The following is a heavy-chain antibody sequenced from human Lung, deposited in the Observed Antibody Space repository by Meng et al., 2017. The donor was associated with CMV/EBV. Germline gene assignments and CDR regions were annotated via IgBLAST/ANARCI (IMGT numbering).Heavy chain of an antibody. V-gene: IGHV3-30-3*01. CDR2: ISYDGNNY. J-gene: IGHJ4*02. CDR3: SRGGPGMRFVEWFSFDF. CDR1: FIFSNYA. Sequence: FIFSNYAMNGVRQAPGRGLEWLAVISYDGNNYYYADSGKGRFTSSRDNSKNTVFLQMNSLRGEDTAVYYCSRGGPGMRFVEWFSFDFWGQGALVTVSS. D-gene: IGHD3-3*01.